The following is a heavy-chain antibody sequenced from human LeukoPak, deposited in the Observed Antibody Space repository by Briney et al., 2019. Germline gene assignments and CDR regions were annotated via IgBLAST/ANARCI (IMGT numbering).Heavy chain of an antibody. D-gene: IGHD3-10*01. CDR2: IKQDGSEK. CDR1: GFTFSSYW. J-gene: IGHJ4*02. V-gene: IGHV3-7*01. CDR3: ARGRGYGSGSYYNDY. Sequence: GGSLRLSCAASGFTFSSYWMSWVRQAPGKGLEWVANIKQDGSEKYHVDSVKGRFTISRDNAKNSLYLQMNSLRAEDTAVYYCARGRGYGSGSYYNDYWGQGTLVTVSS.